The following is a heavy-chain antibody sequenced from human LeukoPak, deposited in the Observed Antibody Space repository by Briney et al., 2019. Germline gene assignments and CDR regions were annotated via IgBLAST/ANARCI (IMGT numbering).Heavy chain of an antibody. V-gene: IGHV5-51*01. D-gene: IGHD4-17*01. CDR3: ARSSTVTADY. Sequence: YWIGWVRQMPGKGLEWMGIIYPGDSDTRYSPSFQGQVTISADKSISTAYLQWSSLKASDTAMYYCARSSTVTADYWGQGTLVTVSS. J-gene: IGHJ4*02. CDR1: YW. CDR2: IYPGDSDT.